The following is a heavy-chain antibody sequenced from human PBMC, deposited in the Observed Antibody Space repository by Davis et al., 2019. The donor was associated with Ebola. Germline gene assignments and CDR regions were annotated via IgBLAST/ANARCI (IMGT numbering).Heavy chain of an antibody. CDR2: IYYSGST. J-gene: IGHJ6*02. V-gene: IGHV4-39*07. CDR3: ARLPYEGEYYYYGMDV. CDR1: GGSISSSSYY. D-gene: IGHD3-16*01. Sequence: SETLSLTCTVSGGSISSSSYYWGWIRQPPGKGLEWIGSIYYSGSTNYNPSLKSRVIISVDTSKNQFSLKLSSVTAADTAVYYCARLPYEGEYYYYGMDVWGQGTTVTVSS.